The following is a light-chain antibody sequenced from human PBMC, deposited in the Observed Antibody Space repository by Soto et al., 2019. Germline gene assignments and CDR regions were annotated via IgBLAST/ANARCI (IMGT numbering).Light chain of an antibody. CDR3: QQYNNGPPRT. J-gene: IGKJ1*01. V-gene: IGKV3-20*01. CDR2: GAS. Sequence: MVLTQSPGTLSLSPGERATLSCRASQSASSSYLAWYQQRPGQAPRLLIYGASSRATGIPDRFSGSVSGTEFTLTVSSLQSEDFAVYHCQQYNNGPPRTFGQGTKVDIK. CDR1: QSASSSY.